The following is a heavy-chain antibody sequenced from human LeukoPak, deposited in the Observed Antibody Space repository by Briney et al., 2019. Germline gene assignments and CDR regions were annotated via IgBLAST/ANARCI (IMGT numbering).Heavy chain of an antibody. J-gene: IGHJ6*02. CDR2: ISYDGSNN. V-gene: IGHV3-30*14. CDR3: ASSLFGLNYYGSGSYLYMDV. D-gene: IGHD3-10*01. CDR1: GFTFSSYA. Sequence: GRSLRLSCAASGFTFSSYAMHWVRQAPGKGLEWVAVISYDGSNNYYADSVKGRFTISRDNSKNTLYLQMNSLRAEDTAVYYCASSLFGLNYYGSGSYLYMDVWGQGTTVTVSS.